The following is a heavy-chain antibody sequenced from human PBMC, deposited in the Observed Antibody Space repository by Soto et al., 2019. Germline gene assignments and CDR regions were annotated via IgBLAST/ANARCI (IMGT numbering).Heavy chain of an antibody. V-gene: IGHV3-53*02. CDR2: IYNGGGT. J-gene: IGHJ4*02. CDR1: GFTVSGNY. D-gene: IGHD6-6*01. CDR3: ACTRGSSYDY. Sequence: EVQLVETGGGLIQPGGSLRLSCAASGFTVSGNYMSGVRQAPGKGLEWVSVIYNGGGTYYADSVKDRFTIARDNSKNTLYHQMNSLKADDTSVYYCACTRGSSYDYWGQGTLVTVSS.